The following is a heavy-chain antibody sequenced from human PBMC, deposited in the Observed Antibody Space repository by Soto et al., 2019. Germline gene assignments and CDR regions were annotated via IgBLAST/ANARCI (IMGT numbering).Heavy chain of an antibody. CDR3: ARVGVQWEPTFP. CDR2: IYYSGST. Sequence: TLSLTCTVSGGSISSGGYYWSWIRQHPGKGLEWIGYIYYSGSTYYNPSLKSRVTISVDTSKNQFSLKLSSVTAADTAVYYCARVGVQWEPTFPWGPGTLDTVST. J-gene: IGHJ5*02. V-gene: IGHV4-31*03. CDR1: GGSISSGGYY. D-gene: IGHD1-26*01.